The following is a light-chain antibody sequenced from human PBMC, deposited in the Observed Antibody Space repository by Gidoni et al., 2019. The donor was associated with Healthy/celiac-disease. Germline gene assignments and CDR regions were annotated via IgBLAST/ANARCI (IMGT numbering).Light chain of an antibody. CDR2: GAS. V-gene: IGKV3-20*01. Sequence: EIVLTQSPGTLSLSPGERATLSCRASQSVSSSYLAWYQQTPGQAPRLLIYGASSRATGIPDRFSGSGSGTDFTLTISRLEPEDFAVYYCQQYGSSPPVTFXXXTKLEIK. J-gene: IGKJ2*01. CDR1: QSVSSSY. CDR3: QQYGSSPPVT.